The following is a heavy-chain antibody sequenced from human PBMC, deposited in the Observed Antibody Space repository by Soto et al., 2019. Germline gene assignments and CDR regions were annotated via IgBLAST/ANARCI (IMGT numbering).Heavy chain of an antibody. CDR2: IYYSGST. V-gene: IGHV4-59*01. Sequence: SETLSLTGTVSGGSISSYYCSWIRQPPWKGLEWIGYIYYSGSTNYNPSLKSRVTISVDTSKNQFSLKLSSVTAADTAVYYCGRTVVGWVYDSSADNGYGGQGTLVTVSS. J-gene: IGHJ4*02. D-gene: IGHD3-22*01. CDR1: GGSISSYY. CDR3: GRTVVGWVYDSSADNGY.